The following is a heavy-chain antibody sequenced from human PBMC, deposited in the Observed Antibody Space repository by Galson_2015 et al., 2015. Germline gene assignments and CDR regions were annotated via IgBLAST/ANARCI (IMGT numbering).Heavy chain of an antibody. CDR2: INPSGGST. J-gene: IGHJ4*02. CDR1: GYTFTSYY. Sequence: SVKVSCKASGYTFTSYYMHWVRQAPGQGLEWMGIINPSGGSTSYAQKFQGRVTMTRDTSTSTVYIELRSLRSEDTAVYYCASMRTLDNWNYDYWGQGSLVPVS. D-gene: IGHD1-20*01. CDR3: ASMRTLDNWNYDY. V-gene: IGHV1-46*01.